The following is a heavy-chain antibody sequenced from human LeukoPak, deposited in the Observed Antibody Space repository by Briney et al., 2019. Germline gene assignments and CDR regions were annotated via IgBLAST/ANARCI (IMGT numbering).Heavy chain of an antibody. Sequence: SETLSLTCAVSGGSISSNNWWSWVRQPPGKGLEWIGEISQSGSTNYNPSLKSRVTISVDKSKNQFFLKLNSVAAADTALYYCTRNGAWALDLWGQGTMVTVSS. J-gene: IGHJ3*01. V-gene: IGHV4-4*02. D-gene: IGHD2-8*01. CDR3: TRNGAWALDL. CDR1: GGSISSNNW. CDR2: ISQSGST.